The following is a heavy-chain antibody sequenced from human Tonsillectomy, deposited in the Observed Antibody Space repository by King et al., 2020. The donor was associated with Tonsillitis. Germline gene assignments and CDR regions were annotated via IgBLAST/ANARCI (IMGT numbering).Heavy chain of an antibody. V-gene: IGHV4-31*03. CDR2: IYFSVDT. Sequence: QLQESGPGLVKPSQTLSLTCTVSGGFIISDGYFWSWIRQHPGKGLEGIGYIYFSVDTDYKPSLKSRVIISVDTSKNQFSLKLNSVTAAATAVYYCARGGSHYGLDVWGQGTTVIVSS. CDR3: ARGGSHYGLDV. CDR1: GGFIISDGYF. D-gene: IGHD1-26*01. J-gene: IGHJ6*02.